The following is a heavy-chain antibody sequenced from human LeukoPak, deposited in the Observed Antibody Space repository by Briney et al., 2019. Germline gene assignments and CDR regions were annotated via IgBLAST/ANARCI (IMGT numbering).Heavy chain of an antibody. CDR3: ARIHTLNTVTTLFGAFDI. D-gene: IGHD4-17*01. J-gene: IGHJ3*02. V-gene: IGHV2-70*01. CDR1: GFSLSTSGMC. Sequence: SGPALVKPTQTLTLTCTFSGFSLSTSGMCVSWIRQPPGKALEWLALIDWDDDKYYSTSLKTRLTISKDTSKNQVVLTMTNMDPVDTATYYCARIHTLNTVTTLFGAFDIWGQGTMVTVSS. CDR2: IDWDDDK.